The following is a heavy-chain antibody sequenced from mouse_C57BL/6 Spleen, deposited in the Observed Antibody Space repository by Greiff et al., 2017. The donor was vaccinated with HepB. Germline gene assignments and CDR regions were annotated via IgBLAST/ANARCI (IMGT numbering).Heavy chain of an antibody. CDR3: SRAIITTVVGAMDY. CDR2: ISDGGSYT. D-gene: IGHD1-1*01. J-gene: IGHJ4*01. Sequence: EVKLVESGGGLVKPGGSLKLSCAASGFTFSSYAMSWVRQTPEKRLEWVAPISDGGSYTYYPDNVKGRFTISRDNAKNNLYLQMSHLKSEDTAMYYCSRAIITTVVGAMDYWGQGTSVTVSS. CDR1: GFTFSSYA. V-gene: IGHV5-4*03.